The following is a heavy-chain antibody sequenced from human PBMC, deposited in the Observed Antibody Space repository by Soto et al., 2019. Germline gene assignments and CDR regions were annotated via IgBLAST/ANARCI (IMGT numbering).Heavy chain of an antibody. V-gene: IGHV1-69*11. CDR1: GGTFSSYA. CDR2: IIPILGST. Sequence: QVQLVQSGAEVKKPGSSVKVSCKASGGTFSSYAINWVRQAPGQGLEWMGGIIPILGSTNYAQSFQGRVSLTADESTTTAYMELSSLTSEDTAIYYCARGPRAQPYYVSGNLFPFHYWGQGTLVTVSS. J-gene: IGHJ4*02. CDR3: ARGPRAQPYYVSGNLFPFHY. D-gene: IGHD3-10*01.